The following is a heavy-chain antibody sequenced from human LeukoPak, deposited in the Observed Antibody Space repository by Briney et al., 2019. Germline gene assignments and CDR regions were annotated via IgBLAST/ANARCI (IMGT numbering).Heavy chain of an antibody. CDR2: IYSGGST. CDR1: GFTFSSYG. CDR3: AKGGYYDSSGYYPSLGD. J-gene: IGHJ4*02. V-gene: IGHV3-NL1*01. D-gene: IGHD3-22*01. Sequence: GGSLRLSCAASGFTFSSYGMHWVRQAPGKGLEWVSVIYSGGSTYYADSVKGRFTISRDNSKNTLYLQMNSLRAEDTAVYYCAKGGYYDSSGYYPSLGDWGQGTLVTVSS.